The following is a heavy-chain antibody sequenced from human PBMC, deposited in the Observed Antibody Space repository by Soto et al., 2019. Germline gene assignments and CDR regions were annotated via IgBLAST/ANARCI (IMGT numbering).Heavy chain of an antibody. D-gene: IGHD3-10*01. J-gene: IGHJ6*02. CDR2: INPGNGDT. Sequence: ASVKVSCKTSGYSFTKYGLHWVRQAPGQRLEWMGWINPGNGDTKYSQKFQGRVTITRDTSATTAYMELSSLRSEDSAVYYCARASRNYYYGPRMDVWGQGTTVTVSS. CDR3: ARASRNYYYGPRMDV. CDR1: GYSFTKYG. V-gene: IGHV1-3*01.